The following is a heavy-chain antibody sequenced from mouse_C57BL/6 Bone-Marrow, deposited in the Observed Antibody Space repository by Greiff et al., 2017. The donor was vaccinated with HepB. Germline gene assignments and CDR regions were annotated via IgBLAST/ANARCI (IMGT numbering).Heavy chain of an antibody. D-gene: IGHD1-1*01. CDR2: IYPGNSDT. Sequence: EVQLQQSGTVLARPGASVKMSCKTSGYTFTSYWMHWVKQRPGQGLEWIGAIYPGNSDTSYNQKFKGKAKLTAVTSASTAYIELSSLTNEDSAVYYCTRGPSYYGSYYFDYWGQGTTLTVSS. V-gene: IGHV1-5*01. CDR1: GYTFTSYW. CDR3: TRGPSYYGSYYFDY. J-gene: IGHJ2*01.